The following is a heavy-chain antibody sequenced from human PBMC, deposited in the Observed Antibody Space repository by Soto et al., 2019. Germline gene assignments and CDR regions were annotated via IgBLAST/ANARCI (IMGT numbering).Heavy chain of an antibody. D-gene: IGHD5-18*01. V-gene: IGHV4-59*02. Sequence: PSETLSLTCSVSGGSVSSYHYNWIRQAPGKGLEWLGYIYHSGKTFYNPALTGRVSMSLDTSKNQFSLTLNSVTAADTGIYFCALGGYNYGRPLDFWGQGTLVTVSS. CDR1: GGSVSSYH. J-gene: IGHJ4*02. CDR3: ALGGYNYGRPLDF. CDR2: IYHSGKT.